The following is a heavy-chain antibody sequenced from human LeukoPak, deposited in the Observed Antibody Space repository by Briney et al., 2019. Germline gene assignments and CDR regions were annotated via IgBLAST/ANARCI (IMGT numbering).Heavy chain of an antibody. J-gene: IGHJ4*02. CDR2: IYYSGST. D-gene: IGHD5-18*01. V-gene: IGHV4-59*08. CDR3: ARFTAMASDY. CDR1: GGSMRSYY. Sequence: PSETLSLTCTVSGGSMRSYYWSWIRQPPGKGLEWIGYIYYSGSTNYNPSLKSRVTISVDTSKNQFSLKLSSVTAADTAVYYCARFTAMASDYWGQGTLVTVSS.